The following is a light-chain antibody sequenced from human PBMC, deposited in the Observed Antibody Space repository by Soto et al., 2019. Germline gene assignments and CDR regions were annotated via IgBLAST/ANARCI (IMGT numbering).Light chain of an antibody. Sequence: EIVMTQSPATLSVSPGERATLSCRASQSVSSNLDWYQQKPGQAPRLLIYGASTRATGIPARFSGSGSGTEFTLPISSLQSEDFAVYYCQQYNNWPRTFGQGTKVEIK. CDR2: GAS. J-gene: IGKJ1*01. CDR3: QQYNNWPRT. V-gene: IGKV3-15*01. CDR1: QSVSSN.